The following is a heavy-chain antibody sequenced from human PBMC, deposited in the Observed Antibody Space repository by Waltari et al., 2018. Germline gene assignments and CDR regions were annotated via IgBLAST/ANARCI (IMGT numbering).Heavy chain of an antibody. D-gene: IGHD6-19*01. V-gene: IGHV1-69*02. CDR3: AKGGRQGSGWIYYYYGMDV. Sequence: QVQLVQSGAEVKKPGSSVKVSCKASGGTFSSYTISWVRQAPGQGLEWMGRIIPIRGIANYAQKFQGRVTITADKSTSTAYMELSSLRSEDTAVYYCAKGGRQGSGWIYYYYGMDVWGQGTTVTVSS. J-gene: IGHJ6*02. CDR1: GGTFSSYT. CDR2: IIPIRGIA.